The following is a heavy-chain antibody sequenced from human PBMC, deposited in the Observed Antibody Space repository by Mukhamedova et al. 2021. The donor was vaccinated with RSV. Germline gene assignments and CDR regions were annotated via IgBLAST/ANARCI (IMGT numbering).Heavy chain of an antibody. D-gene: IGHD6-13*01. CDR3: ARPYSSSWYYFDY. J-gene: IGHJ4*02. Sequence: GWMGIIYPGDSDTRYSPSFQGPVTISADKSISTAYLQWSSLKASDSAMYYCARPYSSSWYYFDYWGQGTLVTVSS. V-gene: IGHV5-51*01. CDR2: IYPGDSDT.